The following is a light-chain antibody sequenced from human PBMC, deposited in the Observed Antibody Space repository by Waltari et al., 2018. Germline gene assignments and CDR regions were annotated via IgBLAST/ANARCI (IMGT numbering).Light chain of an antibody. J-gene: IGLJ1*01. CDR1: SSDVGGYNY. CDR2: EVS. CDR3: SSYAGSNIRYV. V-gene: IGLV2-8*01. Sequence: QSALTQPPSASGSPGQSVTISCTGTSSDVGGYNYVSWYQQHHGKAPKLMIYEVSKRPSGVPDRFSGSKSGNTASLTVSGLQAEDEADYYCSSYAGSNIRYVFGTGTKVTVL.